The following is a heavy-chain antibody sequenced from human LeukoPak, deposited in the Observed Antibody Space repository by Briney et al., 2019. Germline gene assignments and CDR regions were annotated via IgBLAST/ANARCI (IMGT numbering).Heavy chain of an antibody. CDR2: IYYSGST. Sequence: PSETLSLTCAVYGGSFSGYYWSWIRQPPGKGLEWIGYIYYSGSTNYNPSLKSRVTISVDTSKNQFSLKLSSVTAADTAVYYCAGRDYYDSSGYHDAFDIWGQGTMVTVSS. D-gene: IGHD3-22*01. CDR1: GGSFSGYY. CDR3: AGRDYYDSSGYHDAFDI. J-gene: IGHJ3*02. V-gene: IGHV4-59*01.